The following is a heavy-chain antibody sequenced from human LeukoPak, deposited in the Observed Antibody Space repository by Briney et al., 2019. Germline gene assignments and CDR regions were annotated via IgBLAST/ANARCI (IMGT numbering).Heavy chain of an antibody. V-gene: IGHV1-2*02. D-gene: IGHD5-24*01. J-gene: IGHJ4*02. CDR3: ARAKWRWPFAVGDI. CDR1: GYTFTSYY. CDR2: INANSGDR. Sequence: ASVTLSCKGSGYTFTSYYMHWVRQAPGQGREWRGGINANSGDRKNTQKFQGRVTITRDTSISTAYMEVTRLRSDDTAVYYCARAKWRWPFAVGDIWGQGTLVTVSS.